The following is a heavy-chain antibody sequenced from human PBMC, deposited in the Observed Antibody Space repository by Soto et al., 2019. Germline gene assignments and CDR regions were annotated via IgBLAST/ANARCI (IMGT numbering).Heavy chain of an antibody. CDR2: ISTYNGNT. J-gene: IGHJ4*02. D-gene: IGHD6-19*01. Sequence: ASVKVSCKASGYTFTSSGIGWVRQAPGQGLEWMGWISTYNGNTNYAQKLHDRVAMTTDTSTSTAYMEMRSLRSDDTAVYYCATLTHTSGLAHWGQGTLVTVSS. V-gene: IGHV1-18*01. CDR1: GYTFTSSG. CDR3: ATLTHTSGLAH.